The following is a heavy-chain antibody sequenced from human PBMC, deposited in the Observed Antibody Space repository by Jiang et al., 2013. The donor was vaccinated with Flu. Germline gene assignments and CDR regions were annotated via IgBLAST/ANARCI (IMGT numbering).Heavy chain of an antibody. D-gene: IGHD1-26*01. Sequence: LLKPSETLALSCSVSGESVTSDSYYWTWIRQTPGKRLEWIGYVSHSGRSSYNPSLKSRVTISADTSNNEFHLRLTSVTAADTAIYYCAREWQLLPYAVFNAWGQGKMVTVSP. V-gene: IGHV4-61*01. CDR3: AREWQLLPYAVFNA. CDR2: VSHSGRS. CDR1: GESVTSDSYY. J-gene: IGHJ3*01.